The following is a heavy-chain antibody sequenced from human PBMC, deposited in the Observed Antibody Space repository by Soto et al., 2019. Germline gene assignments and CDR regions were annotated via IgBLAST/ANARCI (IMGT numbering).Heavy chain of an antibody. J-gene: IGHJ5*02. CDR3: TRDGGLPVAGRWSSGRFDP. Sequence: KPSETLSLTCTVSGGSVSSGSYYWSWIRKPPXKGLEWIGYIHHTGSIDYNSSLKSRVSISIDTSKNQFSLKLRSVTAADTAVYYCTRDGGLPVAGRWSSGRFDPWGQGILVTVSS. V-gene: IGHV4-61*01. CDR1: GGSVSSGSYY. CDR2: IHHTGSI. D-gene: IGHD6-19*01.